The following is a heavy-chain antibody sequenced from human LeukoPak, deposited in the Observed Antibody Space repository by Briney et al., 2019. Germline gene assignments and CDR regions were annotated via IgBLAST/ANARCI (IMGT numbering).Heavy chain of an antibody. CDR1: GFTFTYYA. V-gene: IGHV3-23*01. J-gene: IGHJ4*02. CDR2: ISDSGIDT. D-gene: IGHD1-26*01. Sequence: GGSLRLSCAASGFTFTYYAMSWVRQTPGRGLEWVSVISDSGIDTYYADSVKGRFTISRDNSKNTLYLQMNSLRAEDTAVYYCARGGGNYVYADWGQGTLVTVSS. CDR3: ARGGGNYVYAD.